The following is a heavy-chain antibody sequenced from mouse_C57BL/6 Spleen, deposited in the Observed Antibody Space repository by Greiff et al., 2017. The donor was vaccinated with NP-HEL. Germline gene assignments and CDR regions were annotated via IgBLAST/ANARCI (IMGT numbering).Heavy chain of an antibody. CDR1: GYTFTSYW. Sequence: QVHVKQSGAELVKPGASVKMSCKASGYTFTSYWITWVKQRPGQGLEWIGDIYPGSGSTNYNEKFKSKATLTVDTSSSTAYMQLSSLTSEDSAVYYCAKRGDDGYYGGFAYWGQGTLVTVSA. CDR3: AKRGDDGYYGGFAY. J-gene: IGHJ3*01. CDR2: IYPGSGST. D-gene: IGHD2-3*01. V-gene: IGHV1-55*01.